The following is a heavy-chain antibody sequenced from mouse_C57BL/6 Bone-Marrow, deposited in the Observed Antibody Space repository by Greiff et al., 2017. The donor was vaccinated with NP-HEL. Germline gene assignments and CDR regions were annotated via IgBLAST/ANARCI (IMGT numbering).Heavy chain of an antibody. CDR2: INPSNGGT. V-gene: IGHV1-53*01. Sequence: QVQLQQPGTELVKPGASVKLSCKASGYTFTSYWMHWVNQRPGQGLEWIGNINPSNGGTNYNEKFKSKATLTVDKSASTAYMQLSSLTSEDSAVYYCARRGHRYGSSWGFDYWGQGTTLTVSS. J-gene: IGHJ2*01. CDR3: ARRGHRYGSSWGFDY. CDR1: GYTFTSYW. D-gene: IGHD1-1*01.